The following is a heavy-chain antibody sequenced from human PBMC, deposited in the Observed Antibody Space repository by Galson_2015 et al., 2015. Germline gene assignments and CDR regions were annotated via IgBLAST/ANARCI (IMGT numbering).Heavy chain of an antibody. D-gene: IGHD5-24*01. CDR3: ARDTIIGWLQSPDYFDY. J-gene: IGHJ4*02. CDR1: GGSISSGSYY. Sequence: TLSLTCTVSGGSISSGSYYWSWIRQPAGRGPEWIGRIYTSGGAYYNPSLKSRFTISRDNAKNSLHLQMNSLRAEDTAVYYCARDTIIGWLQSPDYFDYWGQGTLVTVSS. CDR2: IYTSGGA. V-gene: IGHV4-61*02.